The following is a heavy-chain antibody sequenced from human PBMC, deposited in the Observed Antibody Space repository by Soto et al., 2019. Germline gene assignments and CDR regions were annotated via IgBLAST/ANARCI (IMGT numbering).Heavy chain of an antibody. CDR3: ARDSGYDWVGYYYGMDV. CDR1: GFTFSSYE. D-gene: IGHD5-12*01. V-gene: IGHV3-48*03. J-gene: IGHJ6*02. Sequence: GGSLRLSCAASGFTFSSYEMNWVRQAPGKGLEWVSYISSSGSTIYYADSVKGRFTISRDNAKNSLYLQMNSLRAEDTAVYYFARDSGYDWVGYYYGMDVWGQWTTVTVSS. CDR2: ISSSGSTI.